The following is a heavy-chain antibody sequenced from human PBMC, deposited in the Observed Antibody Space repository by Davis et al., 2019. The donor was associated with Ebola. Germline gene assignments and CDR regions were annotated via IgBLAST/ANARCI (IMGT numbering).Heavy chain of an antibody. CDR1: GYTFTSYG. J-gene: IGHJ5*02. Sequence: ASVQVSCKASGYTFTSYGITRVRHPPGQGLEWLGWINPDNGNTNYAQNVQGRVTMTTDTSTSTAYMEVGSLRSDDTAVYYCERVGTGWYLVSWFDPWGQGTLVTVTS. V-gene: IGHV1-18*04. CDR3: ERVGTGWYLVSWFDP. D-gene: IGHD6-19*01. CDR2: INPDNGNT.